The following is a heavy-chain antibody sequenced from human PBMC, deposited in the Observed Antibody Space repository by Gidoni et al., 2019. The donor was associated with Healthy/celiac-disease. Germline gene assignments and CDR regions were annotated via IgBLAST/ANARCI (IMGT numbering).Heavy chain of an antibody. Sequence: QVQLVESGGGVVQPGGSLRLSCAASGFTFRSYAMHWVRQATGKGLEWVAVISYDGSNKYYADSVKGRFTISRDNSKNTLYLQMNSLRAEDTAVYYCARDRGDYIAARPDYWGQGTLVTVSS. CDR3: ARDRGDYIAARPDY. D-gene: IGHD6-6*01. CDR1: GFTFRSYA. CDR2: ISYDGSNK. V-gene: IGHV3-30-3*01. J-gene: IGHJ4*02.